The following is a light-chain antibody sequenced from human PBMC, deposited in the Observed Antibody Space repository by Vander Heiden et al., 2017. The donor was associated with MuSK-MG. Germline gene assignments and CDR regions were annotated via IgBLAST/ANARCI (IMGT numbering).Light chain of an antibody. CDR3: HVWDSSSDQV. V-gene: IGLV3-21*02. CDR2: DDS. J-gene: IGLJ1*01. CDR1: NIGGKS. Sequence: SYVLTQPPSVSVAPGQTARVTCGGDNIGGKSVHWYQQKPGQAPVLVVYDDSDRPSGIPERFSGSNSGNTATLTISRVEAGDEADYYCHVWDSSSDQVFGTGTKVTVL.